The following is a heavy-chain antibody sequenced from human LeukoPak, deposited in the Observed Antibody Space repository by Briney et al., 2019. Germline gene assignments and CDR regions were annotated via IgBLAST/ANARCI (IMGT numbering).Heavy chain of an antibody. D-gene: IGHD1-26*01. J-gene: IGHJ4*02. V-gene: IGHV1-46*01. Sequence: ASVKVSCKASGYTFINYYMHWVRQAPGQGLEWMGIINPSGGGTSYAQKFQGRVTMTRGTSTSTVYMEVSSLRSEDTAVYYCAREFSGYIDFWGQGTLVTVSS. CDR3: AREFSGYIDF. CDR2: INPSGGGT. CDR1: GYTFINYY.